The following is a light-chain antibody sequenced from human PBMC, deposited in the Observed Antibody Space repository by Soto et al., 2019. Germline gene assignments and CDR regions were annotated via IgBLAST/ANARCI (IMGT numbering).Light chain of an antibody. CDR3: QQYDTNWN. Sequence: DIQMTQSPSTLTESVGDRAIITCRASQRVARWLAWYQQKPGKAPKVLISGASNLESGVPSRFSGSGFGTQFTLTISSLQPADSATYDCQQYDTNWNFGHGTNVEI. CDR1: QRVARW. J-gene: IGKJ1*01. CDR2: GAS. V-gene: IGKV1-5*01.